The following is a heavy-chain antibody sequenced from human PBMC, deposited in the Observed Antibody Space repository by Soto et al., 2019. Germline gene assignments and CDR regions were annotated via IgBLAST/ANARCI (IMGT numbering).Heavy chain of an antibody. D-gene: IGHD6-13*01. CDR1: GDPISRNKW. CDR2: IHPSGRT. Sequence: SETLSLTCAVTGDPISRNKWWTWVRQPPGKGLEWIGEIHPSGRTNYNPSLKSRATMSVDKSKNKFSLHLRSLSAADTAVYYCAKVYSVNYLGFFAYWGQGALVTVSS. J-gene: IGHJ4*02. V-gene: IGHV4-4*02. CDR3: AKVYSVNYLGFFAY.